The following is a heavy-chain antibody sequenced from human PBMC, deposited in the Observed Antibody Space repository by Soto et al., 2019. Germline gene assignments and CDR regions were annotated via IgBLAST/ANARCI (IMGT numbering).Heavy chain of an antibody. J-gene: IGHJ4*02. V-gene: IGHV3-23*01. D-gene: IGHD6-13*01. CDR2: ISGSGGST. CDR3: AKDRTAAESYYFDY. CDR1: GFTFSSYA. Sequence: GGSLRLSCAASGFTFSSYAMSWVRQAPGKGLEWVSAISGSGGSTYYADSVKGRFTISRDNSKNTLYLQMNSLRAEDTALYYCAKDRTAAESYYFDYWGQGTLVTVS.